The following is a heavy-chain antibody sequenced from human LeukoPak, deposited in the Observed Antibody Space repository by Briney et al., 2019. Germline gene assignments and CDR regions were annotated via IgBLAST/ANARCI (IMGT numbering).Heavy chain of an antibody. CDR1: GYTFTNYG. V-gene: IGHV1-18*01. CDR2: ISGHNDDT. D-gene: IGHD2-15*01. J-gene: IGHJ6*03. Sequence: GASVKVSCKTSGYTFTNYGISWVRQAPGQGLEWMGWISGHNDDTNYAQRLQGRVTMTTDTSTSTAYMELRSLRSDDTAVYYCARAGYCSGGSCYPYYYYYYMDVWGKGTTVTVSS. CDR3: ARAGYCSGGSCYPYYYYYYMDV.